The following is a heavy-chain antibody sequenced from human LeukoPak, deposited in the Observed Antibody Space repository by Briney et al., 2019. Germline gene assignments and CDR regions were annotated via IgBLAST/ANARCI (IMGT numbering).Heavy chain of an antibody. CDR2: ISSSGDTI. Sequence: GGSLRLSCAASGFTFSDYYMSWLRQAPGKGLEWVSYISSSGDTIHYADSVKGRFTISRDNSKNTLYLQMNSLKTEDTAVYYCTTAITMVRGVTSWDYWGQGTLVTVSS. CDR3: TTAITMVRGVTSWDY. D-gene: IGHD3-10*01. V-gene: IGHV3-11*01. CDR1: GFTFSDYY. J-gene: IGHJ4*02.